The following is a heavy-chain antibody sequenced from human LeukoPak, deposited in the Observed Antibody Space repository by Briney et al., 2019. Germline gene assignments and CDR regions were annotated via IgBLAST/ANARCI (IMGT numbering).Heavy chain of an antibody. Sequence: ASVKVSCKASGYTFTSYAISWVRQAPGQGLEWLGWISVYNGNTKYAQNLQGRVTMTTDTSTSTAYMELRSPRSDDTAVYYCARDVAVAGSGYWGQGTLVTVSS. CDR1: GYTFTSYA. CDR2: ISVYNGNT. J-gene: IGHJ4*02. V-gene: IGHV1-18*04. CDR3: ARDVAVAGSGY. D-gene: IGHD6-19*01.